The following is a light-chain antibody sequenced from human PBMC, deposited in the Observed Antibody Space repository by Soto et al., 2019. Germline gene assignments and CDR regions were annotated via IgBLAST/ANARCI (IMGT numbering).Light chain of an antibody. J-gene: IGLJ1*01. CDR2: DDN. V-gene: IGLV1-51*01. Sequence: VLTQPPSVSAAPGQKVTIACSGSSSNIGGNSVSWYQQLPGTAPKLLIYDDNKRPSGIPDRFSGSKSGTSATLGITGFQTGDEADYYCGSWDSSLSAYVFGTGTKVTVL. CDR3: GSWDSSLSAYV. CDR1: SSNIGGNS.